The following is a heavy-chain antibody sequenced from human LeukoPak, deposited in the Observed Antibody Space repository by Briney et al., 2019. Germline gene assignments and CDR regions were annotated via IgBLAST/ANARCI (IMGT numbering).Heavy chain of an antibody. CDR3: ARETDCSSTSCYRGRMDV. CDR2: ISSSSSYI. D-gene: IGHD2-2*01. V-gene: IGHV3-21*04. J-gene: IGHJ6*02. CDR1: GFTFSSYS. Sequence: GGSLRLSCAASGFTFSSYSMNWVRQAPGKGLEWVSSISSSSSYIYYADSVKGRFTISRDNAKNSLYLQMNSLRAEDTAVYYCARETDCSSTSCYRGRMDVWGQGTTVTVSS.